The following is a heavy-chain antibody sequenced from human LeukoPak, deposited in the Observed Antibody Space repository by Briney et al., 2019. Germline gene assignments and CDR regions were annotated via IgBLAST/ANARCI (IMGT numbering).Heavy chain of an antibody. Sequence: GASLQISCQGSGSIFTSYWIGWVRQLPGKGLEWMGIIYPGESDSRYSPSFQGQVTISADKSISTAYLQWSSLKASDTAMYYCARQSSNWYYFDYWGQGTLVTVSS. CDR3: ARQSSNWYYFDY. CDR1: GSIFTSYW. J-gene: IGHJ4*02. V-gene: IGHV5-51*01. CDR2: IYPGESDS. D-gene: IGHD6-13*01.